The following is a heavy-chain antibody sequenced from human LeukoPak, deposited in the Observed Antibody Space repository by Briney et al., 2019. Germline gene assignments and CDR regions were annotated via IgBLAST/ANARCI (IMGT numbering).Heavy chain of an antibody. J-gene: IGHJ4*02. CDR1: GFTVSSIY. Sequence: PGGSLRLSCAASGFTVSSIYMSWVRQAPGKGLEWVSIIYSGGSTYYADSVKGRFTISRDNSKNTLYLQMNSLRAEDTAVYYCARDSTVRWSYWGQGTLVTVS. CDR2: IYSGGST. D-gene: IGHD3-3*01. CDR3: ARDSTVRWSY. V-gene: IGHV3-53*01.